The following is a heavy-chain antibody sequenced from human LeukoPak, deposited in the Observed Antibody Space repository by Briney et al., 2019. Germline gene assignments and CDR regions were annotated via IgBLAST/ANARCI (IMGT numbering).Heavy chain of an antibody. V-gene: IGHV3-30*02. D-gene: IGHD6-19*01. CDR1: GFTFSDYD. J-gene: IGHJ4*02. CDR3: TTDRWLDTPLHRPFAH. Sequence: PGGSLTLSCAASGFTFSDYDMHCVRQAPGKGLEWVAFIRYDGSYEYGDSVKGRFTISRDNSRNTVYLHMSSARDEDTAVYYCTTDRWLDTPLHRPFAHWGEGTLVTVSS. CDR2: IRYDGSYE.